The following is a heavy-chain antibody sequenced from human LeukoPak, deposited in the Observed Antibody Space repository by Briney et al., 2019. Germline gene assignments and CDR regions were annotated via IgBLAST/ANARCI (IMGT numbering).Heavy chain of an antibody. D-gene: IGHD1-26*01. Sequence: GASVKVSCKASGYTFTSYDINWVRQATGEGLEWMGWMNPNSGNTGYARKFQGRVTMTRNTSISTAYMELSSLRSEDTAVYYCARGIVGATENDPWGQGTLVTVSS. J-gene: IGHJ5*02. V-gene: IGHV1-8*01. CDR2: MNPNSGNT. CDR3: ARGIVGATENDP. CDR1: GYTFTSYD.